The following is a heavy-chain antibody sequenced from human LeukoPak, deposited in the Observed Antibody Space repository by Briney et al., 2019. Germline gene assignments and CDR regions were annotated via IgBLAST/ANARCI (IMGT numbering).Heavy chain of an antibody. CDR2: MNPNSGNT. CDR1: GYTFTSYD. CDR3: ARVTGGSGWYWDWFDP. D-gene: IGHD6-19*01. V-gene: IGHV1-8*01. Sequence: ASVKVSCKASGYTFTSYDINWVRQATGQGLEWMGWMNPNSGNTGYAQKFQGRVTITRDTSASTAYMELSSLRSEDTAVYYCARVTGGSGWYWDWFDPWGQGTLVTVSS. J-gene: IGHJ5*02.